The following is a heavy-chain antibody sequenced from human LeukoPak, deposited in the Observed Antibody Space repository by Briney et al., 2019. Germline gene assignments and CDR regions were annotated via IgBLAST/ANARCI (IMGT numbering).Heavy chain of an antibody. CDR1: GFTFSSYS. D-gene: IGHD3-3*01. Sequence: PGGSLRLSCAASGFTFSSYSMNWVRQAPGKGLEWVSSISSSSSYIYYADSVKGRFTISRDNSKNTLYLQMNSLRAEDTAVYYCAKDPTIFGVVMAYFDYWGQGTLVTVSS. CDR2: ISSSSSYI. CDR3: AKDPTIFGVVMAYFDY. V-gene: IGHV3-21*01. J-gene: IGHJ4*02.